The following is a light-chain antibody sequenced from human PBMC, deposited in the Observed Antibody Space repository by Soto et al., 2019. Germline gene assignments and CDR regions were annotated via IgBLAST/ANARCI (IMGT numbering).Light chain of an antibody. V-gene: IGLV2-8*01. J-gene: IGLJ2*01. Sequence: QSALTQPPSASGSPGQSVTISCTGTSSDVGAYKYVSWYQQHPGKAPKLMIYAVSERPSGVPDRFSGSKSGNSASLTVSGLQAEDEGDYFCSSYARRNNLLFGGGTKLTVL. CDR2: AVS. CDR1: SSDVGAYKY. CDR3: SSYARRNNLL.